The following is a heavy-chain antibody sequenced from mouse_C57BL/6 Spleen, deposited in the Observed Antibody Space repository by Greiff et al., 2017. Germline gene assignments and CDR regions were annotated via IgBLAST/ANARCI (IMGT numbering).Heavy chain of an antibody. Sequence: QVQLKQSGAELARPGASVKLSCKASGYTFTSYGISWVKQRTGQGLEWIGEIYPRSGNTYYNEKFKGKATLTADKSSSTAYMELRSLTSEDSAVYFCARGDYYYGSSFFAYWGQGTLVTVSA. J-gene: IGHJ3*01. V-gene: IGHV1-81*01. D-gene: IGHD1-1*01. CDR1: GYTFTSYG. CDR2: IYPRSGNT. CDR3: ARGDYYYGSSFFAY.